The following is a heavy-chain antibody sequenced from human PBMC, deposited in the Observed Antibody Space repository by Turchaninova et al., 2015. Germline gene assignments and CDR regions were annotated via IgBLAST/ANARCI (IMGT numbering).Heavy chain of an antibody. CDR2: IYYTGNT. V-gene: IGHV4-39*02. J-gene: IGHJ4*02. CDR3: ANLGY. CDR1: GGSISTRNYY. Sequence: QLQLQESGPGLVKPSEPLSPPCPVPGGSISTRNYYWVWTRQAPGEGREWIASIYYTGNTYYNPSLKSRVTISIDTSNNHFSLKLSSVTAADTAVYYCANLGYWGQGTLVTVSS.